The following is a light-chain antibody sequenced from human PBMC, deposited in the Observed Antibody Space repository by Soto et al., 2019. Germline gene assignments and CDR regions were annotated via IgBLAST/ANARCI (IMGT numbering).Light chain of an antibody. V-gene: IGLV2-14*01. CDR2: DVS. CDR3: SSYTSSSKGV. Sequence: QSALTQPASVSGSPGQSITISCTGTSSDVGGYNYVSWYQQHPGKAPKLMIYDVSNRPSGVSNRFSGSKSGNTASLTISGLQAEEEADYYCSSYTSSSKGVFGTGTKVTVL. CDR1: SSDVGGYNY. J-gene: IGLJ1*01.